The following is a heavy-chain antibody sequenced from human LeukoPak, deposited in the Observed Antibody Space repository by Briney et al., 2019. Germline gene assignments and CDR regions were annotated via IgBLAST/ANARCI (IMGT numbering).Heavy chain of an antibody. CDR3: ARDTYCGGDCYLDY. V-gene: IGHV4-59*12. J-gene: IGHJ4*02. CDR2: IYYSGST. Sequence: SETLSLTCTVSGGSISSYHWSWIRQPPGKGLEWIGYIYYSGSTYYNPSLKSRVTISVDTSKNQFSLKLSSVTAADTAVYYCARDTYCGGDCYLDYWGQGTLVTVSS. CDR1: GGSISSYH. D-gene: IGHD2-21*02.